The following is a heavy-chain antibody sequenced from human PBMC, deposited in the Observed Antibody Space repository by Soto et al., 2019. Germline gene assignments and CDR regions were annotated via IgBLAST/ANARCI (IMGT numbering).Heavy chain of an antibody. CDR2: INPSGGST. CDR3: ARSLRFLGWFDP. D-gene: IGHD3-3*01. CDR1: GYTFTSYY. V-gene: IGHV1-46*01. J-gene: IGHJ5*02. Sequence: QVQLVQAGAEVKKPGASVKVSCKASGYTFTSYYMHWVRQAPGQGLEWMGIINPSGGSTSYAQKFQGRVTMTRDTSTSTVYMELSSLTSEDTSVYYCARSLRFLGWFDPWGQETLVTVSS.